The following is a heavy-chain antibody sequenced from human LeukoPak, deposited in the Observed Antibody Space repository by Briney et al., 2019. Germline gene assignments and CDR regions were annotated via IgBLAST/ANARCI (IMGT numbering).Heavy chain of an antibody. D-gene: IGHD6-13*01. CDR1: GYTFTSYG. V-gene: IGHV1-18*04. CDR2: ISAYNGNT. CDR3: ARDADPNIAAAGTIIPFDH. J-gene: IGHJ5*02. Sequence: ASVKVSCKASGYTFTSYGISWVRQAPGQGLDWMGWISAYNGNTNYAQKLQGRVTMTTDTSTSTAYMELRSLRSDDTAVYYCARDADPNIAAAGTIIPFDHWGQGTLVTVSS.